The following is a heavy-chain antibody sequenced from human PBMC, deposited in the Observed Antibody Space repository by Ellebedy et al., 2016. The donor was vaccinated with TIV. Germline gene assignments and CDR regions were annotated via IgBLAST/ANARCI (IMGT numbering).Heavy chain of an antibody. V-gene: IGHV5-51*01. Sequence: GESLKISXKGSGYSFTSYWIGRVRQMPGKGLEWMGIIYPGDSDTRYSPSFQGQVTISADKSISTAYLQWSSLKASDTAMYYCARLTMVRGVIITLDYGMDVWGQGTTVTVSS. J-gene: IGHJ6*02. D-gene: IGHD3-10*01. CDR3: ARLTMVRGVIITLDYGMDV. CDR1: GYSFTSYW. CDR2: IYPGDSDT.